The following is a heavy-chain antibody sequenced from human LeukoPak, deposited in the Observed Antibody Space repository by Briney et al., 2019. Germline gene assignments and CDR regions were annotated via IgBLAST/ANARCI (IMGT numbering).Heavy chain of an antibody. CDR2: INPNSGGT. Sequence: EASVKVSCKASGYTFSGYYMHWVRQAPGQGLEWMGRINPNSGGTNYAQKFQGRVTMTRDTSISTAYMELSRLRSDDTAVYYCASAAPSYDSSGYYYSLYRYWGQGTLVTVSS. V-gene: IGHV1-2*06. CDR3: ASAAPSYDSSGYYYSLYRY. D-gene: IGHD3-22*01. CDR1: GYTFSGYY. J-gene: IGHJ4*02.